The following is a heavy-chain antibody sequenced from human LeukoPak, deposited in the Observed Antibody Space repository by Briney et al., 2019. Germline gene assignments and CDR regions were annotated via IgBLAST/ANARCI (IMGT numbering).Heavy chain of an antibody. CDR1: GFTFSSYS. Sequence: GGSLRLSCAASGFTFSSYSMNWVRQAPGKGLEWVSYISSSSSTIYYADSVKGRFTVSRDNSKNTLYLQMNSLRAEDTAVYYCARVRSPRYFDYWGQGTLVTVSS. V-gene: IGHV3-48*01. J-gene: IGHJ4*02. CDR3: ARVRSPRYFDY. CDR2: ISSSSSTI.